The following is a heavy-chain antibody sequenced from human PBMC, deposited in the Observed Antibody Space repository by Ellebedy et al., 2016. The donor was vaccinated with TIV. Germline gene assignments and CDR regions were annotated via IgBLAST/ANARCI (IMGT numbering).Heavy chain of an antibody. CDR3: ARKGSGSYAYFDY. V-gene: IGHV4-59*01. Sequence: SETLSLXXNVSGGSFRGYYWAWIRQSPGKGLEWIGYIDYSGSAIYSPSLQSRATIPVDTSKNQFSLNLNSVTAADTAVYYCARKGSGSYAYFDYWGEGTLVTVSS. J-gene: IGHJ4*02. CDR1: GGSFRGYY. CDR2: IDYSGSA. D-gene: IGHD1-26*01.